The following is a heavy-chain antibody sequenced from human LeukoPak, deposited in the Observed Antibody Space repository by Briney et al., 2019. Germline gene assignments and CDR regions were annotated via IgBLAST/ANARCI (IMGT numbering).Heavy chain of an antibody. V-gene: IGHV1-8*01. D-gene: IGHD3-9*01. J-gene: IGHJ6*02. CDR2: MNPNSGNT. CDR1: GYTFTSYD. CDR3: ARSPTYYDILTGYYQPDYYYGMDV. Sequence: ASVKVSCKASGYTFTSYDINWVRQATGQGLEWMGWMNPNSGNTGYAQKFQGRVTMTRNTSISTAYMELSSLRSEDTAVYYCARSPTYYDILTGYYQPDYYYGMDVWGQGTTVTVSS.